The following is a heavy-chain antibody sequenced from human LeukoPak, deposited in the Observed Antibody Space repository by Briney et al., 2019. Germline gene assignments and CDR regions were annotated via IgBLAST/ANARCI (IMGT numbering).Heavy chain of an antibody. D-gene: IGHD2-15*01. V-gene: IGHV4-59*08. CDR3: ARHSGSGLIYYFDY. Sequence: PSETLSLTCTVSGGSISSDYWSWIRQPPGKGLEWIGYISYSGRTYYNPSLRSRVTISVDTSKNHFSLKLSSVTAADTAVYYCARHSGSGLIYYFDYWGQGTLVTVSS. CDR1: GGSISSDY. J-gene: IGHJ4*02. CDR2: ISYSGRT.